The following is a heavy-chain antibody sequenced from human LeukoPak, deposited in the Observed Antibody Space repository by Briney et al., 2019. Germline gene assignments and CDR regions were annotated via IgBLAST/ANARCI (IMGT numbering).Heavy chain of an antibody. J-gene: IGHJ4*02. CDR2: IDDSGTT. Sequence: MSSETLSLTCAVYGGSSIGYSWSWVRQPPGKGLEWIGEIDDSGTTNYRPSLKSRVTISVDTSKNQLSPKVTSVTAADTAVYYCARVSGYCSDGVCRFDYWGQGTLVTVSS. V-gene: IGHV4-34*01. CDR1: GGSSIGYS. D-gene: IGHD2-8*01. CDR3: ARVSGYCSDGVCRFDY.